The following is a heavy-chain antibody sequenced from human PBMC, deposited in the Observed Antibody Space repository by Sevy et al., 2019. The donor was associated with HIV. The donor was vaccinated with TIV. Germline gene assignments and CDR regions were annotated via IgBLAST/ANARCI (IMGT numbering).Heavy chain of an antibody. Sequence: GGSLRLSCAASGFTFEDSAMHWVRQAPGKGLEWVSGISWNSATRGYADSVKGRFTISRDNAKNSLYLQMNSLRTEDTALYYSAKDTSRVVAGTGYFDYWGQGTLVTVSS. V-gene: IGHV3-9*01. D-gene: IGHD6-19*01. CDR2: ISWNSATR. CDR1: GFTFEDSA. CDR3: AKDTSRVVAGTGYFDY. J-gene: IGHJ4*02.